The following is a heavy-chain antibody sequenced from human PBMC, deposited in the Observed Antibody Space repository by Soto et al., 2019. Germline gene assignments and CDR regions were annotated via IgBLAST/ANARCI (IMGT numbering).Heavy chain of an antibody. CDR2: ISSSSYI. J-gene: IGHJ6*02. CDR3: ARDGAARPDNYYYYYGMDV. D-gene: IGHD6-6*01. Sequence: GGFLRLSCTASGFTFSSYSMNWVRQAPGKGLEWVSSISSSSYIYYADSVKGRFTISRDNAKNSLYLQMNSLRAEDTAVYYCARDGAARPDNYYYYYGMDVWGQGTTVTVSS. CDR1: GFTFSSYS. V-gene: IGHV3-21*01.